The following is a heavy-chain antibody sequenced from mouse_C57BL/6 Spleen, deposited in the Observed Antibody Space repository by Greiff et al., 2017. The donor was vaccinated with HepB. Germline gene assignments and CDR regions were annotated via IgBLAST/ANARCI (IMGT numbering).Heavy chain of an antibody. V-gene: IGHV1-19*01. CDR3: ARRGLIYYDYDGELRYFDV. J-gene: IGHJ1*03. CDR1: GYTFTDYY. CDR2: INPYNGGT. D-gene: IGHD2-4*01. Sequence: VQLQQSGPVLVKPGASVKMSCKASGYTFTDYYMNWVKQSHGKSLEWIGVINPYNGGTSYNQKFKGKATLTVDKSSSTAYMELNSLTSEDSAVYYCARRGLIYYDYDGELRYFDVWGTGTTVTVSS.